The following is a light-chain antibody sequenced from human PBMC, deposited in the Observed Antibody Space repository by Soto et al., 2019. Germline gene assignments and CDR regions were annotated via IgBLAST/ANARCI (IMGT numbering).Light chain of an antibody. CDR1: SSDFGGYNY. J-gene: IGLJ2*01. V-gene: IGLV2-8*01. CDR2: EVS. Sequence: QSALTQPPSASGSPGQSVTISCTGTSSDFGGYNYVSWYQQHPGKAPKLMIYEVSKRPSGVPDRFSGSKSGNTASLTVSGLQAEDEADYYCSSYAGSNNVVFGGGTKLTVL. CDR3: SSYAGSNNVV.